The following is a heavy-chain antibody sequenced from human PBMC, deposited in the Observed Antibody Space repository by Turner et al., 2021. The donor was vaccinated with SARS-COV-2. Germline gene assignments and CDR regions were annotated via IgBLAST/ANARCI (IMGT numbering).Heavy chain of an antibody. Sequence: GFIFSDYWMDWVRQAPGKGLEWVAGIKQDGNEKYSVDSVKGRFTISRDNAKNSLYLQMNSLRAEDTAVCYCARNRGYSSFDYWGQGTLVTVSS. CDR1: GFIFSDYW. D-gene: IGHD5-18*01. CDR2: IKQDGNEK. V-gene: IGHV3-7*04. J-gene: IGHJ4*02. CDR3: ARNRGYSSFDY.